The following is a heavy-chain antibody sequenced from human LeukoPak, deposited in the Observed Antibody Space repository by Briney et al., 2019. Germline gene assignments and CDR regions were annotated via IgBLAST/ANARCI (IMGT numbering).Heavy chain of an antibody. CDR3: ARGWELHD. CDR2: ISTNNGNT. J-gene: IGHJ4*02. D-gene: IGHD1-26*01. V-gene: IGHV1-18*04. Sequence: ASVKVSCKASGYTFTSYGISWVRQAPGQGLEWMGWISTNNGNTNYARNLQGRVTMTTDSSTSTAYMELRSLRSDDTAVYYCARGWELHDWGQGTLVTVSS. CDR1: GYTFTSYG.